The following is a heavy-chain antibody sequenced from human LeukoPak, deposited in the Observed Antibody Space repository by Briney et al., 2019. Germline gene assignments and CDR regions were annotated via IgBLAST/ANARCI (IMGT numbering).Heavy chain of an antibody. V-gene: IGHV4-59*01. D-gene: IGHD1-26*01. Sequence: SETLSLTCTVSGGSISSYYWSWIRQPPGKGLGWIGYIYYSGSTNYNPSLKSRVTISVDTSKNQFSLKLSSVTAADTAVYYCARDRQLKIESGSFTPLGYWGQGTLVTVSS. CDR1: GGSISSYY. J-gene: IGHJ4*02. CDR2: IYYSGST. CDR3: ARDRQLKIESGSFTPLGY.